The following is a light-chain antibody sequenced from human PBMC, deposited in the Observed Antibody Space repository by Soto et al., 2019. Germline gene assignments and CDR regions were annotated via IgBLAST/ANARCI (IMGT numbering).Light chain of an antibody. Sequence: EIVLTQSPGTLSLSPGERATLSCRASQSVSSSYLAWYQQKPGQAPRLLIYGASSRATGIPDRFSGSGSGIDFTRTISRLEPEYFAVYYCQQFGSSPLYTFGQGTKLEIK. CDR3: QQFGSSPLYT. V-gene: IGKV3-20*01. CDR2: GAS. J-gene: IGKJ2*01. CDR1: QSVSSSY.